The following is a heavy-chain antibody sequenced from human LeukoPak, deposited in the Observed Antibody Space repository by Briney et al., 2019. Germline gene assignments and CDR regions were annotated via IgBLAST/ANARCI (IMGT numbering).Heavy chain of an antibody. D-gene: IGHD6-13*01. Sequence: KTSETLSLTCTVSGGSISSSSFYWGWIRQPPGKGLEWIGSIYYSGNTYYNPSLKSRVSISVDTSKNQFSLKLSSVTAADTAVYYCARHRGGIAAAVDYWGQGTLVTVSS. CDR1: GGSISSSSFY. V-gene: IGHV4-39*01. CDR3: ARHRGGIAAAVDY. J-gene: IGHJ4*02. CDR2: IYYSGNT.